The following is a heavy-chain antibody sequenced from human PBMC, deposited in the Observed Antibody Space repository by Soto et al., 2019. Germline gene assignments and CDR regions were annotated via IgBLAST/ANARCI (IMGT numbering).Heavy chain of an antibody. CDR1: GGSISSYY. CDR3: ASSAIGGRFDY. CDR2: IYYSGST. D-gene: IGHD3-16*01. J-gene: IGHJ4*02. Sequence: QVQLQESGPGLVKPSETLSLTCTVSGGSISSYYWSWIRQPPGKGLEWIGSIYYSGSTNYNPSLKGRVTLSGDTAKSEFSLMLRSVTAADTDEYYCASSAIGGRFDYWGQGTQVTVSS. V-gene: IGHV4-59*01.